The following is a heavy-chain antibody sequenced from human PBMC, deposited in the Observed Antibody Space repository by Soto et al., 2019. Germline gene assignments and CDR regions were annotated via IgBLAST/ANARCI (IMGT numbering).Heavy chain of an antibody. CDR2: INYSGST. V-gene: IGHV4-31*03. CDR1: GGSISSGTYF. Sequence: SETLSLTCSVSGGSISSGTYFWSWIRQHPGKGLEWIGYINYSGSTYYNASLKSRVTISVDTSKNQFSLKLSSVTAADTAVYYCARYLNTAGWFDPWGQGTLVTVSS. J-gene: IGHJ5*02. D-gene: IGHD2-2*01. CDR3: ARYLNTAGWFDP.